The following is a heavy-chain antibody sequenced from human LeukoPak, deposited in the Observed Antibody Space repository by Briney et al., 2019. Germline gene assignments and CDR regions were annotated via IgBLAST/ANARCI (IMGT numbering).Heavy chain of an antibody. CDR1: GGSISSYY. V-gene: IGHV4-59*01. D-gene: IGHD3-22*01. CDR2: IYYSGST. CDR3: YGRYYDSSGYYYVGSFDI. Sequence: PSETLSLTXTVSGGSISSYYWSWIRQPPGKGLEWMGYIYYSGSTNYNPSLKSRVTISVDPSKNQVSLKLSSVPAADTAVYYCYGRYYDSSGYYYVGSFDIWGQGKSVTVSS. J-gene: IGHJ3*02.